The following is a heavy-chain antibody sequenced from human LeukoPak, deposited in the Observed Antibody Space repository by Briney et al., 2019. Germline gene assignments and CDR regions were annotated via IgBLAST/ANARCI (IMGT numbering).Heavy chain of an antibody. CDR2: MSHSGST. Sequence: SETLSLTCAVSGYSISSGYHWGWIRQPPGKGLEWIGSMSHSGSTYYNPSLKSRVTISVDTSKNQFSVKLSSVTAADTAVYFCARGPLSTGYFDFWGQGALVTVSS. CDR1: GYSISSGYH. J-gene: IGHJ4*02. V-gene: IGHV4-38-2*01. CDR3: ARGPLSTGYFDF. D-gene: IGHD2-8*02.